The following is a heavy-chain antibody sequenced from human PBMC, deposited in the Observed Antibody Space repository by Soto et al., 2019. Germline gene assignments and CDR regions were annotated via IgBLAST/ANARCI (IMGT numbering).Heavy chain of an antibody. V-gene: IGHV1-18*01. CDR2: ISGYNGNT. CDR1: GYTFSNYG. D-gene: IGHD6-6*01. CDR3: ARAGQLGY. J-gene: IGHJ4*02. Sequence: QVQLLQSEAEVKKPGASVKVSCKASGYTFSNYGFSWVRQAPGQGLEWMGWISGYNGNTNYAERLQGRVTMTTDTSTRTAYMELKSLRYDDTAVYYCARAGQLGYWGQGTPVTVSS.